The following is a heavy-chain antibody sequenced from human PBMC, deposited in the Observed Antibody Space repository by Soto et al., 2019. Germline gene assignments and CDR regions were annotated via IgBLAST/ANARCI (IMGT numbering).Heavy chain of an antibody. D-gene: IGHD1-26*01. CDR3: AKGAGEGALKGGLDY. CDR1: GFTFSSYA. CDR2: ISYDGSNK. J-gene: IGHJ4*02. V-gene: IGHV3-30-3*01. Sequence: QVQLVESGGGVVQPGRSLRLSCAASGFTFSSYAMHWVRQAPGKGLEWVAVISYDGSNKYYADSVKGRFTISRDNSKDTLYLQMNSLRAEDTAVYYCAKGAGEGALKGGLDYWGQGTLVTVSS.